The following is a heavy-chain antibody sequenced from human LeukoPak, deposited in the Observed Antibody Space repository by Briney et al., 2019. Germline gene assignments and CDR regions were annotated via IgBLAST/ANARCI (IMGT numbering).Heavy chain of an antibody. Sequence: ASVKVSCKASDYTFTSYGISWVRQAPGQGLEWMGRIIPIFGTANYAQKFQGRVTITTDESTSTAYMELSSLRSEDTAVYYCARDLRLHSSGWYMGVDYWGQGTLVTVSS. J-gene: IGHJ4*02. CDR3: ARDLRLHSSGWYMGVDY. V-gene: IGHV1-69*05. CDR1: DYTFTSYG. D-gene: IGHD6-19*01. CDR2: IIPIFGTA.